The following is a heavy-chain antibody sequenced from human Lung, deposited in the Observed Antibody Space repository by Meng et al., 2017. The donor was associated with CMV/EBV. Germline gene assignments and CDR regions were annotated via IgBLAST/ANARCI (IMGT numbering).Heavy chain of an antibody. D-gene: IGHD3-3*01. Sequence: SGYSFTSYCMHWVRQAPGQGLEWMGKINPSSGSTTYAQKFQGRVTMTRDTPTSTVYMELSSLRSEDTALYYCARDLEWLLSPFFDYWGQGTLVTVSS. CDR2: INPSSGST. V-gene: IGHV1-46*01. CDR1: GYSFTSYC. J-gene: IGHJ4*02. CDR3: ARDLEWLLSPFFDY.